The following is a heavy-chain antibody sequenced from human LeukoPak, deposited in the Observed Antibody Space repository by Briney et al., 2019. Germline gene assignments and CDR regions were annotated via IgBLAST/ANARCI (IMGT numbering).Heavy chain of an antibody. Sequence: SVKVSCKASGGTFSSYAISWVRQAPGQGLEWMGRIIPILGIANYAQKFQGRVTITADKSTSTAYMELSSLRSEDTAVYYCARDYYDSSGYYYWGQGTLVTVSS. CDR3: ARDYYDSSGYYY. V-gene: IGHV1-69*04. D-gene: IGHD3-22*01. CDR1: GGTFSSYA. CDR2: IIPILGIA. J-gene: IGHJ4*02.